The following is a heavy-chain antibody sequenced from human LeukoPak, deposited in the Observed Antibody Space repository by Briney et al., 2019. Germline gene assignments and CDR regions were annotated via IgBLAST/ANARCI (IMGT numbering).Heavy chain of an antibody. V-gene: IGHV1-69*13. Sequence: AASVKVSCTASGGPFSNYGFNWVRQAPGQGLEWMGGVLPIFGPANYTQKFQGRVTITADESTSTANMELSSLTSEDTAVYYCARVLFGGHDSSWASFDYWGQGTLVTVSS. J-gene: IGHJ4*02. D-gene: IGHD6-13*01. CDR1: GGPFSNYG. CDR2: VLPIFGPA. CDR3: ARVLFGGHDSSWASFDY.